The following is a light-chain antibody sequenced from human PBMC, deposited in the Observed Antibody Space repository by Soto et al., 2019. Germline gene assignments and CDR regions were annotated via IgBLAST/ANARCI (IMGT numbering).Light chain of an antibody. J-gene: IGLJ3*02. CDR3: RSFTSSSTWV. CDR1: SSDVGGYNY. V-gene: IGLV2-14*01. Sequence: QSVLTQPASVSGSPGQSITISCTGTSSDVGGYNYVSWFQQYPGKAPKLMIYEVSNRPSGVSVRFSGSKSGNTASLTISGLQAEDEADFYCRSFTSSSTWVFGGGTKLTVL. CDR2: EVS.